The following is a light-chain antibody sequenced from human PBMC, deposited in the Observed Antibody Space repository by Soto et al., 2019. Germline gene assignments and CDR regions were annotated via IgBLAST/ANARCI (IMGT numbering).Light chain of an antibody. V-gene: IGLV4-69*01. CDR1: SGHSSYA. CDR2: LNSDGSH. J-gene: IGLJ2*01. Sequence: QPVLTQSPSASASLGASVKLTCTLSSGHSSYAIAWHQQQPEKGPRYLMKLNSDGSHSKGDGIPDRFSGSSSGAERYLTISSLQSEDEADYYCQTWGTCIVVFGGGTNLTVL. CDR3: QTWGTCIVV.